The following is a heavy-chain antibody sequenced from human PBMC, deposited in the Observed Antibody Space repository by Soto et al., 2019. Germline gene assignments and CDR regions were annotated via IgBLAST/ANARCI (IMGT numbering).Heavy chain of an antibody. CDR2: ISSSVTTI. D-gene: IGHD1-26*01. V-gene: IGHV3-11*01. Sequence: TGGSLRLSCAVSGFIFSYYYMSWIRQAPGKGLEWVSYISSSVTTIYYADSVRGRFTISRDNAKNSLYLQMNSLRAEDTAVYYCARDRGGSYYGGSHWFDPWGQGTLVTVSS. CDR3: ARDRGGSYYGGSHWFDP. J-gene: IGHJ5*02. CDR1: GFIFSYYY.